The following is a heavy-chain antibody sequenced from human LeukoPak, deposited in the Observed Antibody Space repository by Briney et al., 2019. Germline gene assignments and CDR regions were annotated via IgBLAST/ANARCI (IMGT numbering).Heavy chain of an antibody. Sequence: PGGSLRLSCAASGFSFSTIYMSWVRQTPGQGLEWVANINVDGTAEYYVDSVKGRFTISRDNAKNSLYLQMNSLRAEDTAVYYCARDPYRFASDIWGQGTVVLVSS. D-gene: IGHD1-26*01. CDR2: INVDGTAE. J-gene: IGHJ3*02. CDR1: GFSFSTIY. V-gene: IGHV3-7*03. CDR3: ARDPYRFASDI.